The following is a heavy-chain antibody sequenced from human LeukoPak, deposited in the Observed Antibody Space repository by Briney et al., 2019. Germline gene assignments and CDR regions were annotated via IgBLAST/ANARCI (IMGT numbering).Heavy chain of an antibody. D-gene: IGHD2-15*01. CDR3: ARIVVVVAATRQYYYYYYMDV. CDR2: IYYSGST. J-gene: IGHJ6*03. CDR1: GGSISSYY. Sequence: SETLSLTCTVSGGSISSYYWSCIRQPPGKGLEWIGYIYYSGSTNYNPPLKSRDTISVDTSKNQFSLTLSPVPAADTAVYYGARIVVVVAATRQYYYYYYMDVWGKGTTVTVSS. V-gene: IGHV4-59*12.